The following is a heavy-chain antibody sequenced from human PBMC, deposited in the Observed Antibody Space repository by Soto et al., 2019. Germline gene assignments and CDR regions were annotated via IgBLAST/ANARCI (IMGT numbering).Heavy chain of an antibody. Sequence: GGSLRLSCAASGFTFDDYAMHWVRQAPGKGLEWVSGISWNSGSIGYADSVKGRFTISRDNAKNSLYLQMNSLRAEDTALYYCAKDSRVVNDYYYYYYMDVWGKGTTVTVSS. J-gene: IGHJ6*03. CDR3: AKDSRVVNDYYYYYYMDV. V-gene: IGHV3-9*01. CDR2: ISWNSGSI. CDR1: GFTFDDYA. D-gene: IGHD3-3*01.